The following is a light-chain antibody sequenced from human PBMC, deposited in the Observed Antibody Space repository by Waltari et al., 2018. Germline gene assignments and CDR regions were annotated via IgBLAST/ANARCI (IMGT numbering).Light chain of an antibody. V-gene: IGLV1-40*01. CDR2: GNT. CDR3: QSYDSSLSSSV. Sequence: QSVLPQPPSVSGAPGQRVTISCTGSSSNIGAGYDVHWYQQLPGTAPKLLIYGNTNRPSGVPDRISASKSGTSASLAITGLQAEDEADYYCQSYDSSLSSSVFGPGTQVTVL. CDR1: SSNIGAGYD. J-gene: IGLJ1*01.